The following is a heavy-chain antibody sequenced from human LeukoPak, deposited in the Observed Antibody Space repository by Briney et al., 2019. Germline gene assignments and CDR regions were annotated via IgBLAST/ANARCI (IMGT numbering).Heavy chain of an antibody. CDR1: GFTFSSYW. Sequence: GGSLRLSCAASGFTFSSYWMHWVRQAPGKGLVWVSRINSDGSSTSYADSVKGRFTISRDNAKNTLYRQMNSRRAEDTAVYYCARGEGYYYYYMDVWGKGTTVTVSS. CDR3: ARGEGYYYYYMDV. J-gene: IGHJ6*03. V-gene: IGHV3-74*01. CDR2: INSDGSST. D-gene: IGHD1-26*01.